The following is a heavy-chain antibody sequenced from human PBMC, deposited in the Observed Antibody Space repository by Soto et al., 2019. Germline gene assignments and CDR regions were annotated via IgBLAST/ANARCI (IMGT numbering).Heavy chain of an antibody. J-gene: IGHJ5*02. CDR2: ISAYNGNT. D-gene: IGHD6-6*01. CDR1: GYTFTSYG. CDR3: ARGRFVIAARPGWFDP. Sequence: TSVRVSCKASGYTFTSYGISWVRQAPVQGLEWMGWISAYNGNTNYAQKLQGRVTMTTDTSTSTAYMELRSLRSDDTAVYYCARGRFVIAARPGWFDPWGQGTLVTVSS. V-gene: IGHV1-18*01.